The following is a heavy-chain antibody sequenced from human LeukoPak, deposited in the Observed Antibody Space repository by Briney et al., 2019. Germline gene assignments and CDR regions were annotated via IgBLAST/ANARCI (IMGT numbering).Heavy chain of an antibody. CDR1: GGSISSYY. V-gene: IGHV4-59*08. CDR2: IRYSGST. D-gene: IGHD2-21*01. CDR3: ASDSLRPL. J-gene: IGHJ4*02. Sequence: PSETLSLTCTVSGGSISSYYWSWIRQPPGKGLEWIGYIRYSGSTNYNPSLRGRVTISVDTSKTQFSLKLSSVTAADTAVYYCASDSLRPLWGQGTLVTVSS.